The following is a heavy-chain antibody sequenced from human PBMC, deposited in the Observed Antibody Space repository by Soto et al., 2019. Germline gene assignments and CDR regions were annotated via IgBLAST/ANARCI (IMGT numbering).Heavy chain of an antibody. CDR2: IYYSGST. CDR3: ARSPEATVTAFDY. Sequence: QVQLQESGPGLVKPSQTLSLTCTVSGGSISSGGYYWSWIRQHPGKGLEWIGYIYYSGSTYYNPSLKSRVTISVDPSKTQFSLKLSSVTAADTAVYYCARSPEATVTAFDYWGQGTLVTVSS. D-gene: IGHD4-17*01. J-gene: IGHJ4*02. V-gene: IGHV4-31*03. CDR1: GGSISSGGYY.